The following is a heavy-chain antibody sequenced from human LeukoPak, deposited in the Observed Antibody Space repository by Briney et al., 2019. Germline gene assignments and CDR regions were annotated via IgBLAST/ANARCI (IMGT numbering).Heavy chain of an antibody. Sequence: SVKVSCKASGGTFSSYAISWVRQAPGQGLEWMGRIIPILGIANYAQKFQGRVTITADKSTSTAYMELSSLRSEDTAVYYCARGGVAARLQPVSPCYYYGMDVWGQGTTVTVSS. CDR1: GGTFSSYA. D-gene: IGHD6-6*01. CDR3: ARGGVAARLQPVSPCYYYGMDV. J-gene: IGHJ6*02. CDR2: IIPILGIA. V-gene: IGHV1-69*04.